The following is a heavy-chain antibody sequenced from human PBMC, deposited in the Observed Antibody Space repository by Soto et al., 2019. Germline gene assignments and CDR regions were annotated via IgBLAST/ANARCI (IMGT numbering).Heavy chain of an antibody. CDR3: ARGQEGIVATH. Sequence: QVHLQQWGAGLLKPSETLSLTCAVNGGSLTGYYWSWIRQPPGKGLEWIGEIKDGGVTNYSPSLKGRVTMSENTSKYQFSLNMNSVTAADTAVYYCARGQEGIVATHWDQGTLVTVSS. CDR2: IKDGGVT. J-gene: IGHJ4*02. V-gene: IGHV4-34*01. CDR1: GGSLTGYY. D-gene: IGHD5-12*01.